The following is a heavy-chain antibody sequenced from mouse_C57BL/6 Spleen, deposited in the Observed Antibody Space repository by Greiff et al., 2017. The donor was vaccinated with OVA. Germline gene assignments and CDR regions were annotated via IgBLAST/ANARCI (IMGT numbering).Heavy chain of an antibody. Sequence: QVQLKQPGAELVMPGASVKLSCKASGYTFTSYWMHWVKQRPGQGLEWIGEIDPSDSYTNYNQKFKGKSTLTVDKSSSTAYMQLSSLTSEDSAVYYCARPLLNYAMDYWGQGTSVTVSS. J-gene: IGHJ4*01. CDR3: ARPLLNYAMDY. CDR1: GYTFTSYW. V-gene: IGHV1-69*01. CDR2: IDPSDSYT. D-gene: IGHD2-10*01.